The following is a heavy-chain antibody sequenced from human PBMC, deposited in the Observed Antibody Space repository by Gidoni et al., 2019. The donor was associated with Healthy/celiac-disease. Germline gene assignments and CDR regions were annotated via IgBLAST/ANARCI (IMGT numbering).Heavy chain of an antibody. CDR1: GGSISSGSYY. CDR3: ARGGGYYDFWSGYHIDY. D-gene: IGHD3-3*01. J-gene: IGHJ4*02. V-gene: IGHV4-61*02. Sequence: QVQLQESGPGLVKPSQTLSLTCTVSGGSISSGSYYWSWLRQPAGKGLEWIGRIYTSGSTNYNPSLKSRVTISVDTSKNQFSLKLSSVTAADTAVYYCARGGGYYDFWSGYHIDYWGQGTLVTVSS. CDR2: IYTSGST.